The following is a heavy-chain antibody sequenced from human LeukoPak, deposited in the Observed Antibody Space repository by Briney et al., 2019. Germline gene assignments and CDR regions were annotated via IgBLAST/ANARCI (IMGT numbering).Heavy chain of an antibody. Sequence: PSETLSLTCAVYGGSFSGYYWSWIRQPPGKGLEWIGEINHSGSTSYNPSLKSRVTISVDTSKNQFSLKLSSVTAADTAVYYCARTPVTMVRGVRRIYYFDYWGQGTLVTVSS. V-gene: IGHV4-34*01. J-gene: IGHJ4*02. CDR2: INHSGST. D-gene: IGHD3-10*01. CDR1: GGSFSGYY. CDR3: ARTPVTMVRGVRRIYYFDY.